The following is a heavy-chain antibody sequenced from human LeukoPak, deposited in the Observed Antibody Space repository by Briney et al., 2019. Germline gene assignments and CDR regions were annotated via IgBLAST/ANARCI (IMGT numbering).Heavy chain of an antibody. Sequence: GGSLRLSCAASGFTFSSYAMGWVRQPPGKGLEWVSAISGSGGSTYYADSVKGRFTISRDNSKNTLYLQMNSLRAEDTAIYYCAKDCVYYYDSSGPYYFDYWGQGTLVTVSS. D-gene: IGHD3-22*01. CDR2: ISGSGGST. CDR1: GFTFSSYA. J-gene: IGHJ4*02. CDR3: AKDCVYYYDSSGPYYFDY. V-gene: IGHV3-23*01.